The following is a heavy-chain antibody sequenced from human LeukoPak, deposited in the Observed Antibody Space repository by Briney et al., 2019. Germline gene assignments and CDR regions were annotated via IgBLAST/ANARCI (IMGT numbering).Heavy chain of an antibody. V-gene: IGHV4-39*02. CDR2: IYYSGST. Sequence: SETLSLTCTVSGGSISSSSYYWRWIRQPPGKGLAWIGRIYYSGSTYYNPSLKSRVTISVDTSKNQFSLKLSSVTAADTAVYYCAREGSNYYYYYGMDVWGQATTVTVSS. J-gene: IGHJ6*02. CDR3: AREGSNYYYYYGMDV. CDR1: GGSISSSSYY. D-gene: IGHD2-2*01.